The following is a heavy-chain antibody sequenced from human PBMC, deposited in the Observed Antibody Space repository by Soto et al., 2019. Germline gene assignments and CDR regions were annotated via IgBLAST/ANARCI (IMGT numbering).Heavy chain of an antibody. J-gene: IGHJ4*02. CDR3: ARSPITMVRGVTDYFDY. V-gene: IGHV3-7*01. CDR1: GFTFSSYW. Sequence: PGGSLRLSCAASGFTFSSYWMSWVRQAPGKGLEWVANIKQDGSEKYYVDSVKGRFTIPRDNAKNSLYLQMNSLRAEDTAVYYCARSPITMVRGVTDYFDYWGQGTLVTVSS. D-gene: IGHD3-10*01. CDR2: IKQDGSEK.